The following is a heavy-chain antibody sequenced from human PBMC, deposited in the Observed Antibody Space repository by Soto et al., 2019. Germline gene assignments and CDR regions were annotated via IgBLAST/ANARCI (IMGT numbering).Heavy chain of an antibody. D-gene: IGHD2-2*01. Sequence: SETLSLTCTVSGGSISSSPYYWGWIRQPPGKGLEWIGSVYYSGSTYYNPSLKSRVTISVDTSKNHFSLKLSSVTAADTAVYYCASQPRKVVPGAITHSYYYYMDVWGKGTTVTVSS. CDR2: VYYSGST. J-gene: IGHJ6*03. V-gene: IGHV4-39*02. CDR1: GGSISSSPYY. CDR3: ASQPRKVVPGAITHSYYYYMDV.